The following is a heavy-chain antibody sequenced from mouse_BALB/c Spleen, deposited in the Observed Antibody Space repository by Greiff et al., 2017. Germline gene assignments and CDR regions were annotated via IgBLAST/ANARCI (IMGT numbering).Heavy chain of an antibody. CDR3: ARSRDYDFAY. Sequence: QVQLQQSGAELAKPGASVKMSCKASGYTFTSYWMHWVKQRPGQGLEWIGYINPSTGYTEYNQKFKDKATLTADKSSSTAYMQLSSLTSEDSAVYYCARSRDYDFAYWGQGTLVTVSA. CDR2: INPSTGYT. D-gene: IGHD2-4*01. V-gene: IGHV1-7*01. J-gene: IGHJ3*01. CDR1: GYTFTSYW.